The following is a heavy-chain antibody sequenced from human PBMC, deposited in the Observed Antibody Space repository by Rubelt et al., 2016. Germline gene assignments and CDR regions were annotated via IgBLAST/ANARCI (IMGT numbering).Heavy chain of an antibody. V-gene: IGHV4-39*01. CDR2: IYYSGNT. D-gene: IGHD3-3*01. CDR1: GGSISSTTSY. CDR3: ARTAANGSGHYYFNF. J-gene: IGHJ4*02. Sequence: QVQLQESGPGLVKPSETLSLTCTVSGGSISSTTSYWGWIRQPPGKGLEWIGSIYYSGNTYYNPSLKSRITVSVDTPKNQFSLKLSSVTAAETAVYYCARTAANGSGHYYFNFWGQGTLVTVSS.